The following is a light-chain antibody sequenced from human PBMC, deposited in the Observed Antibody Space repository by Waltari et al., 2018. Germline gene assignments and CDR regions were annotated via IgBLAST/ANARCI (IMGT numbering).Light chain of an antibody. CDR1: SSDVGGYKY. Sequence: QCALTQPPSASGSPGQPVTISCTGTSSDVGGYKYVSWYQQHPGKAPKLMIYEVSKRPSGVPDRFSGPKSGNTASLTVSGLQAEDEADYYCSSYVGNNNLIFGGGTKLTVL. CDR3: SSYVGNNNLI. CDR2: EVS. V-gene: IGLV2-8*01. J-gene: IGLJ2*01.